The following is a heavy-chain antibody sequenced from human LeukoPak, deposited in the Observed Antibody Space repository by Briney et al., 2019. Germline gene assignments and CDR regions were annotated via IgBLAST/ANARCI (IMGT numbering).Heavy chain of an antibody. CDR3: AREYYYDSSASGSN. Sequence: PGGSLRLSCAASGFTFSSYWMSWVRQAPGKGLEWVANIKQDGSEKYYVDSVKGRFTISRDNAENSLYLQMNSLRAEDTAVYYCAREYYYDSSASGSNWGQGTMVTVSS. CDR1: GFTFSSYW. D-gene: IGHD3-22*01. J-gene: IGHJ3*01. CDR2: IKQDGSEK. V-gene: IGHV3-7*01.